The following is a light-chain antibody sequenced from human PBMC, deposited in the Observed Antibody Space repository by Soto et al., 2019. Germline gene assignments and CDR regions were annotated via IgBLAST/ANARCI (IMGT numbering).Light chain of an antibody. CDR2: GAY. Sequence: EILMTQAPATLSVSPGERATLTCRASQSLGSNLAWYQQNPGQAPRILIYGAYTRETGIPARFSGSVSGTEFTLTISSLQSEDFAVYYCQQYNNWTFTFGQGTRLEIK. V-gene: IGKV3-15*01. CDR1: QSLGSN. J-gene: IGKJ5*01. CDR3: QQYNNWTFT.